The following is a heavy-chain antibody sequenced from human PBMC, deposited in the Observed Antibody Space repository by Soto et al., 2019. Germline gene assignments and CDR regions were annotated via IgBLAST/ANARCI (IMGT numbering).Heavy chain of an antibody. CDR3: TTDASPYCSSTSCSTAVFDY. CDR2: IKSKTDGGTT. D-gene: IGHD2-2*01. J-gene: IGHJ4*02. CDR1: GFTFSNAW. V-gene: IGHV3-15*01. Sequence: GGSLRLSCAASGFTFSNAWMSWVRQAPGKGLEWVGRIKSKTDGGTTDYAAPVKCRFTISRDDSKNTLYLKMNSLKTEDTAVYYCTTDASPYCSSTSCSTAVFDYWGQGTLVTVSS.